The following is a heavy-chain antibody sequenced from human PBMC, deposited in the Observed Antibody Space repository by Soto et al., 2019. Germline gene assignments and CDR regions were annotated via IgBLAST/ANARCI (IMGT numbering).Heavy chain of an antibody. V-gene: IGHV4-34*01. D-gene: IGHD3-3*01. CDR3: ARVRTLTIFLYGMDV. CDR2: INHSGST. Sequence: SETLSLTCAVYGGSFSGYYWSWIRQPPGKGLEWIGEINHSGSTNYNPSLKSRVTILVDTSKNQFSLKLSSVTAADTAVYCCARVRTLTIFLYGMDVWGQGTTVTVSS. J-gene: IGHJ6*02. CDR1: GGSFSGYY.